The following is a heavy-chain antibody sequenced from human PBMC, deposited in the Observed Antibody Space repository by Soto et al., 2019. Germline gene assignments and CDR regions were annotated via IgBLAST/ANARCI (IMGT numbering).Heavy chain of an antibody. CDR2: INVYNGNT. V-gene: IGHV1-18*01. CDR3: ARGVGSGSYYNQYNWFDP. CDR1: GYTFTNYG. D-gene: IGHD3-10*01. J-gene: IGHJ5*02. Sequence: QVQLVQSGGEVKKPGASVKVSCKASGYTFTNYGISWVRQAPGQGLEWMGWINVYNGNTKYAQKVQGRVTMTTDTSTSTAYMELRSLISDDTAVYYCARGVGSGSYYNQYNWFDPWGQGTLVTVSS.